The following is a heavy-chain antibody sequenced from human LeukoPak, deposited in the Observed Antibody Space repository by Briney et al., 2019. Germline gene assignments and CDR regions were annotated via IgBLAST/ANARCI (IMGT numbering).Heavy chain of an antibody. V-gene: IGHV4-38-2*02. J-gene: IGHJ6*03. CDR1: GYSISSGYY. CDR3: ARVSTIFGVAYYYYYYYMDV. Sequence: SGTLSLTCTVSGYSISSGYYWGWIRQPPGKGLEWIGSIYHSGSTYYNPSLKSRVTISVDTSKNQFSLKLSSVTAADTAVYYCARVSTIFGVAYYYYYYYMDVWGKGTTVTVSS. D-gene: IGHD3-3*01. CDR2: IYHSGST.